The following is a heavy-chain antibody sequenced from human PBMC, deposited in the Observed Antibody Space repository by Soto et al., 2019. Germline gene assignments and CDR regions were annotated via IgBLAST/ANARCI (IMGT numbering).Heavy chain of an antibody. CDR3: AREFRGYYDPGAFDI. J-gene: IGHJ3*02. D-gene: IGHD3-22*01. CDR1: GGSISSYY. Sequence: SETLSLTCTVSGGSISSYYWSWIRQPPGKGLEWIGYIYYSGSTNYNPSLKSRVTISVDTSRNQFSLKLSSVTAADTAVYYCAREFRGYYDPGAFDIWGQGTMVTVS. V-gene: IGHV4-59*01. CDR2: IYYSGST.